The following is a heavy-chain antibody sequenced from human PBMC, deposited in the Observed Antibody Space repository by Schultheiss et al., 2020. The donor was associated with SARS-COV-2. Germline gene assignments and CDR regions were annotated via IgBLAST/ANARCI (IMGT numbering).Heavy chain of an antibody. D-gene: IGHD6-13*01. J-gene: IGHJ6*03. V-gene: IGHV3-33*03. CDR3: AKASAYRSSGYYYFMDV. Sequence: GGSLRLSCAASGFTFSSYWMSWVRQAPGKGLEWVAVIWYDGSNKYYADSVKGRFTISRDNAKNSLYLQMSSLRVEDTAVYFCAKASAYRSSGYYYFMDVWGKGTTVTVSS. CDR1: GFTFSSYW. CDR2: IWYDGSNK.